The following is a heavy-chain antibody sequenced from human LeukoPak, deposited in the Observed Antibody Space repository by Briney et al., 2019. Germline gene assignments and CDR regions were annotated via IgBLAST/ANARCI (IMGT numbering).Heavy chain of an antibody. V-gene: IGHV3-21*04. Sequence: GGSLRLSCAASGFTFSSYSMNWVRQAPGKGLEWVSSISSSSSYIYYADSVKGRFTISRDNSKNTLYLQMNSLRAEDTAVYYCAKRVNSGGARGEYYFDYWGQGTLVTVSS. CDR3: AKRVNSGGARGEYYFDY. J-gene: IGHJ4*02. CDR1: GFTFSSYS. D-gene: IGHD3-10*01. CDR2: ISSSSSYI.